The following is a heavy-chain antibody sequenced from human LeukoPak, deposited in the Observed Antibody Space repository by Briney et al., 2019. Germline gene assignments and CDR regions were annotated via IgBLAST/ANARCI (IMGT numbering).Heavy chain of an antibody. CDR3: ARARSPKDYYSDTSGYYYFDS. J-gene: IGHJ4*02. V-gene: IGHV4-59*02. Sequence: PSETLSLTCTVPDGSVTSFYWSWLRQPPGKGLEWVGFIFDSGSTKYNPSLKSRVTISADTSKKQFSLKLRSVTAADTAVYYCARARSPKDYYSDTSGYYYFDSWGQGAQVTVSS. CDR1: DGSVTSFY. CDR2: IFDSGST. D-gene: IGHD3-22*01.